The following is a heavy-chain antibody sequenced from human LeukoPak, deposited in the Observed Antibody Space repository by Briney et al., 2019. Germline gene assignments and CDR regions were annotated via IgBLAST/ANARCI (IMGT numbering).Heavy chain of an antibody. CDR2: INWNGGST. D-gene: IGHD6-25*01. Sequence: GGSLRLSCAASGFTFSSYGMSWVRQAPGKGLEWVSGINWNGGSTGYADSVKGRFTISRDNAKNSLYLQMNSLRAEDTALYYCARDARLAPFDYWGQGTLVTVSS. CDR3: ARDARLAPFDY. V-gene: IGHV3-20*04. CDR1: GFTFSSYG. J-gene: IGHJ4*02.